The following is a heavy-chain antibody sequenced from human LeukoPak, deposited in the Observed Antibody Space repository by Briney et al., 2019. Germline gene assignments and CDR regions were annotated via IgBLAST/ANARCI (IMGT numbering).Heavy chain of an antibody. D-gene: IGHD3-10*01. CDR2: ISYDGSNK. J-gene: IGHJ4*02. CDR1: GFTFSSYA. V-gene: IGHV3-30*04. Sequence: GGSLRLSCAASGFTFSSYAMYWVRQAPGKGLEWVAVISYDGSNKYYADSVKGRFTISRDNSKNTLYLQMNSLRAEDTAVYYCARDYYIGGFDYWGQGTLVTVSS. CDR3: ARDYYIGGFDY.